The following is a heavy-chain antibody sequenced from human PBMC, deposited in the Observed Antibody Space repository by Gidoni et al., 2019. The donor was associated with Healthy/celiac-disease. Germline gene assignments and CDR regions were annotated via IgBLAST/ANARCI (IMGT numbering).Heavy chain of an antibody. CDR2: IIPIFGTA. J-gene: IGHJ4*02. Sequence: QVQLVQSGAAVKKPGSSGKVYCKASGGSFSSYAISWVRQAPGQGLEWMGGIIPIFGTANYAPKFQGRVTITADESTSTAYMELSSLRSEDTAVYYCARVPYSSSWGSQFDYWGQGTLVTVSS. CDR3: ARVPYSSSWGSQFDY. V-gene: IGHV1-69*01. CDR1: GGSFSSYA. D-gene: IGHD6-13*01.